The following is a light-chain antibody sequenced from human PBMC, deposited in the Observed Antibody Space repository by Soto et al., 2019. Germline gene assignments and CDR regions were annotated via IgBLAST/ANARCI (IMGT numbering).Light chain of an antibody. V-gene: IGKV3-15*01. CDR2: GAS. J-gene: IGKJ1*01. CDR3: QHHNNRPPE. Sequence: EIVMTQSPATLSVSPGERATLSCRASQSVSSNLAWYQQKPGQAPRLLIYGASTRATGIPARFSGSWSGTEFHLTIRSLQSGEFGVYFFQHHNNRPPEFGQGTKVEIK. CDR1: QSVSSN.